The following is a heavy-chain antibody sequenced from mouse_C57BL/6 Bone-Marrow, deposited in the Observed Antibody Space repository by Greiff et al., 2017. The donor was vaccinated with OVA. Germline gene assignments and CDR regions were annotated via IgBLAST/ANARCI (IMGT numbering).Heavy chain of an antibody. J-gene: IGHJ4*01. D-gene: IGHD2-5*01. CDR1: GYTFTSYW. CDR3: ARRAYYSIYYAMDY. V-gene: IGHV1-69*01. CDR2: IDPSDSYT. Sequence: QVQLQQPGAELVMPGASVKLSCKASGYTFTSYWMHWVKQRPGQGLEWIGEIDPSDSYTNYNQKFKGKSTLTVDKSSSTAYMQLSSLTSEDSAVYYRARRAYYSIYYAMDYWGQGTSVTVSS.